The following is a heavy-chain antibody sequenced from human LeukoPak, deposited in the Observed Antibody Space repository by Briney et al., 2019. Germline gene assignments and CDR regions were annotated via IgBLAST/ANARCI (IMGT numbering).Heavy chain of an antibody. CDR3: AREHSFPFHYYDP. CDR1: GFTVSSNY. Sequence: PGGSLRLSCAASGFTVSSNYMNWVRQAPGEGLEWVSVIYGGDNTYYADSVKGRFTISRDNSKNTLYLQMNSLRAEDTAVYYCAREHSFPFHYYDPWGQGTLVTVSS. J-gene: IGHJ5*02. D-gene: IGHD3-10*01. CDR2: IYGGDNT. V-gene: IGHV3-66*01.